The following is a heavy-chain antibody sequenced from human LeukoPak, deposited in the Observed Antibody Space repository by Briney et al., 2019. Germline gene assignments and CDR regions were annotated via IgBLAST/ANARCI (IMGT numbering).Heavy chain of an antibody. Sequence: GGSLRLSCAASGFTVSSNYMSRVRQAPGKGLEWVSVIYSGGSTYYADSVKGRFTISRDNSKNTLYLQMNSLRAEDTAVYYCARCPGYCSGGSCYPRYYYYFDYWGQGTLVTVSS. CDR3: ARCPGYCSGGSCYPRYYYYFDY. CDR2: IYSGGST. V-gene: IGHV3-66*01. J-gene: IGHJ4*02. D-gene: IGHD2-15*01. CDR1: GFTVSSNY.